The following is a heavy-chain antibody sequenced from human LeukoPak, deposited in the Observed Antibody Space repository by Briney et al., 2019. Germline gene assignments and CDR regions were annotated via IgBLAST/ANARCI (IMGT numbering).Heavy chain of an antibody. CDR3: ARKSGSSGYPLDY. V-gene: IGHV3-48*01. Sequence: PGGSLRLSCAASGFAFSSYSMNWVRQAPGKGLEWVSYITSSSSAIYYADSVKGRFTISRDNAKNSLYLQMNSLRAEDTAVYYCARKSGSSGYPLDYWGQGTVVTVSS. D-gene: IGHD3-22*01. J-gene: IGHJ4*02. CDR2: ITSSSSAI. CDR1: GFAFSSYS.